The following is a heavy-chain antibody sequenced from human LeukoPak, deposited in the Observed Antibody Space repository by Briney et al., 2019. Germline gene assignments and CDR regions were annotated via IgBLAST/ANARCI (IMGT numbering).Heavy chain of an antibody. D-gene: IGHD3-22*01. CDR2: ISGSGGST. CDR3: AKGGPYYYDSSGFDY. Sequence: PGGSLRLSCAASGFTFSSYGMSWVRQAPGKGLEWVSAISGSGGSTYYADSVKGRFTISRDNSKNTLYLQMNSLRAEDTAVYYCAKGGPYYYDSSGFDYWGQGTLVTVSS. V-gene: IGHV3-23*01. CDR1: GFTFSSYG. J-gene: IGHJ4*02.